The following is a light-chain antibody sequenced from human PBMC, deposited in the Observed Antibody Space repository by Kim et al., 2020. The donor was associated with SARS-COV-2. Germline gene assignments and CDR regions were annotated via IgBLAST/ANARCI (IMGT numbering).Light chain of an antibody. J-gene: IGLJ3*02. V-gene: IGLV6-57*03. CDR3: QSYDSSSWV. Sequence: GETVTISWTRSSGSIASNDVQWYQRRPGSAPTTVIYEDNQRPAGVPDRFSGSIDSSSNSASLTISGLKTEDEADYYCQSYDSSSWVFGGGTQLTVL. CDR2: EDN. CDR1: SGSIASND.